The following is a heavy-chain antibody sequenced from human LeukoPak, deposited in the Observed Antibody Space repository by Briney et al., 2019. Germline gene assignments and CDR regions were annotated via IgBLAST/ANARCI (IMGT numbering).Heavy chain of an antibody. CDR3: AKAPANYVDTAMGTFDY. CDR1: GFTFSSYA. V-gene: IGHV3-23*01. Sequence: GGSLRLSCAASGFTFSSYAMNWVRQAPGKGLEWVSAISSSGISTYYADSVKGRFTISRDNSKNTLYLQMNSLRADDTAVYYCAKAPANYVDTAMGTFDYWGQGTLVTVSS. D-gene: IGHD5-18*01. CDR2: ISSSGIST. J-gene: IGHJ4*02.